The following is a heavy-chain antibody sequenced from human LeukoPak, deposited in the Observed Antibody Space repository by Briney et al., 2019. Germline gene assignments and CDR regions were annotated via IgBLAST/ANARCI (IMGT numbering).Heavy chain of an antibody. V-gene: IGHV4-59*01. D-gene: IGHD6-19*01. J-gene: IGHJ4*02. CDR3: ARAGYTSGWYGGNYYFDY. CDR2: IYYNGST. CDR1: GGSLNDYY. Sequence: SETLSLTCTVSGGSLNDYYWSWIRQPPGKGLEWIGYIYYNGSTNYNPSLKSRVTISVDTSKNQFSLKLSSVAAADTAVYYCARAGYTSGWYGGNYYFDYWGQGTLVSVSS.